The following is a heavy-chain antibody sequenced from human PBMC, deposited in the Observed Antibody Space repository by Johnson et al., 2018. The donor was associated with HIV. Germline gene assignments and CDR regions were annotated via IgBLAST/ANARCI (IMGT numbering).Heavy chain of an antibody. D-gene: IGHD3-22*01. CDR1: GFTFSSYA. CDR3: ASPILFDSSGATDAFDI. V-gene: IGHV3-64*01. Sequence: MLLVESGGGVVQPGRSLRLSCAASGFTFSSYAMHWVRQAPGKGLEYVSAISSNGGSTYYANSVKGRFTISRDNSKNTLYLQMGSLRAEDMAVYYCASPILFDSSGATDAFDIWGQGTMVTVSS. CDR2: ISSNGGST. J-gene: IGHJ3*02.